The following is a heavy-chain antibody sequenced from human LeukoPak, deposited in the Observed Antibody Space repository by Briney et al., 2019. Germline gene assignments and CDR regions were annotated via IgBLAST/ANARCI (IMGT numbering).Heavy chain of an antibody. Sequence: SETLSLTCTVSGGTISSSSYYWSWIRQPAGKGLEWIGRIYTSGSTNYNPSLKSRVTMSVDTSKNQFSLKLSSVTAADTAVYYCARDQSLDYWGQGTLVTVSS. CDR2: IYTSGST. CDR1: GGTISSSSYY. V-gene: IGHV4-61*02. CDR3: ARDQSLDY. J-gene: IGHJ4*02.